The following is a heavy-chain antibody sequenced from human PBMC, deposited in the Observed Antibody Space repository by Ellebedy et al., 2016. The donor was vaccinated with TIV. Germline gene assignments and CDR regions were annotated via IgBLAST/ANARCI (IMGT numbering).Heavy chain of an antibody. CDR2: IKSDGIYT. D-gene: IGHD3-22*01. V-gene: IGHV3-74*03. Sequence: GESLKISCAASGFTFSSYWMHWVRQAPGKGPVWVSRIKSDGIYTTYADSVKGRFTISRDNAKNTLHLQMNNLRAEDTAVYYCATGGGGYVNYWGQGTLVTVSS. CDR1: GFTFSSYW. J-gene: IGHJ4*02. CDR3: ATGGGGYVNY.